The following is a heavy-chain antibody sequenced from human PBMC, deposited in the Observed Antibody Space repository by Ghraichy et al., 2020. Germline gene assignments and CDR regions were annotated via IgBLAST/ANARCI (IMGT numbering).Heavy chain of an antibody. CDR1: GYTFTGYY. CDR2: INPNSGGT. Sequence: ASVKVSCKASGYTFTGYYMHWVRQAPGQGLEWMGWINPNSGGTNYAQKFQGRVTMTRDTSISTAYMELSRLRSDDTAVYYCARENGVVVPAATTYNWFDPWGQGTLVTVSS. CDR3: ARENGVVVPAATTYNWFDP. J-gene: IGHJ5*02. V-gene: IGHV1-2*02. D-gene: IGHD2-2*01.